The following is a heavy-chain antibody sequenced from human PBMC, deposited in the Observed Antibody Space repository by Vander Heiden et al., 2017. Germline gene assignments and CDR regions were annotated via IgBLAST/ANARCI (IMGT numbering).Heavy chain of an antibody. J-gene: IGHJ4*02. Sequence: EVQLLESGGGLVQPGGSLRLSCAASGFTFSSSAMSWVRQAPGKGLEWVSAISGSGGSTYYADSVKGRFTISRDNSKNTLYLQMNSLRAEDTAVYYCAKSPRLVGSQLDYWGQGTLVTVSS. CDR1: GFTFSSSA. CDR3: AKSPRLVGSQLDY. V-gene: IGHV3-23*01. D-gene: IGHD3-9*01. CDR2: ISGSGGST.